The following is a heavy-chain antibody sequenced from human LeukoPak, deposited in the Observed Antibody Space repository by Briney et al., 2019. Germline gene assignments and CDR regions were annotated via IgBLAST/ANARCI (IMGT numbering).Heavy chain of an antibody. J-gene: IGHJ4*02. CDR1: GFTFSSYS. Sequence: GGSLRLSCAASGFTFSSYSMNWVRQAPGKGLEWVSSISSSSSYIYYADSVKGRFTISRDNSKNTLYLQMNSLRAEDTAVYYCAKGYDSSSPPLHCGQGTLVTVSS. CDR2: ISSSSSYI. CDR3: AKGYDSSSPPLH. D-gene: IGHD6-6*01. V-gene: IGHV3-21*01.